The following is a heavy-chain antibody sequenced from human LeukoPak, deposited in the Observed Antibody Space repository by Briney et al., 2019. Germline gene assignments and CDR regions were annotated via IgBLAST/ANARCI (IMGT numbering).Heavy chain of an antibody. CDR3: ARQEYCSGGSCYTWFDP. CDR1: GYSINNYW. Sequence: GESLKISCKGSGYSINNYWIGWVRQMPGKGLEWMGIIYPADSDIRYSPSFQGQVTISADKSISTAYLQWSSLKASDTAMYYCARQEYCSGGSCYTWFDPWGQGTLVTVSS. J-gene: IGHJ5*02. V-gene: IGHV5-51*01. CDR2: IYPADSDI. D-gene: IGHD2-15*01.